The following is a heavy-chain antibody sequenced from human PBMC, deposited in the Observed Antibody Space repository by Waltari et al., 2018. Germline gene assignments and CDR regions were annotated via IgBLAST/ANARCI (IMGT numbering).Heavy chain of an antibody. CDR3: ATSIFGESPYAFDI. Sequence: QVQLQQWGAGLLKPSETLSLTCAVYGGSFSGYYWSWIRQPPGKGLEWIGEINHSGSTNYNPSLKSRVTISVDTSKNQFSLKLSSVTAADTAVYYCATSIFGESPYAFDIWGQGTMVTVSS. CDR2: INHSGST. J-gene: IGHJ3*02. D-gene: IGHD3-3*01. V-gene: IGHV4-34*01. CDR1: GGSFSGYY.